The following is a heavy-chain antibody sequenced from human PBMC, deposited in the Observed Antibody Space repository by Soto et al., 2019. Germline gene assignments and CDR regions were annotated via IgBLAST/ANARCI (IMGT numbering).Heavy chain of an antibody. Sequence: VGSLRLSCAASGFTFSSYAMHWVRQAPGKGLEWVAVISYDGSNKYYADSVKGRFTISRDNSKNTLYLQMNSLRAEDTAVYYCARDCLRGLFDYWGQGTLVTVSS. J-gene: IGHJ4*02. CDR2: ISYDGSNK. V-gene: IGHV3-30-3*01. D-gene: IGHD3-10*01. CDR3: ARDCLRGLFDY. CDR1: GFTFSSYA.